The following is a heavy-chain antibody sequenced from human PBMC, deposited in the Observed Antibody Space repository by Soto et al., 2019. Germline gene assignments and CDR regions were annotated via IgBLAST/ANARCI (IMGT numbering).Heavy chain of an antibody. V-gene: IGHV1-8*01. CDR3: ARDAPVYSGNFGRVFDS. J-gene: IGHJ4*01. CDR2: MNPNIGYT. Sequence: ASVKVSCKASGYTVTGYDIHWVRQATGQGLEWMGWMNPNIGYTAYAQKFQGRVTITRNKSISTVYMELSSLSSEDTALYHCARDAPVYSGNFGRVFDSWG. CDR1: GYTVTGYD. D-gene: IGHD1-26*01.